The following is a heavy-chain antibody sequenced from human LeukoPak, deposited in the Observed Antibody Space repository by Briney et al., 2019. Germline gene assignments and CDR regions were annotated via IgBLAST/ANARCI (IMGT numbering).Heavy chain of an antibody. V-gene: IGHV4-39*01. CDR3: ARGRGNYYYYGMDV. CDR1: VGSISSSSDY. J-gene: IGHJ6*02. D-gene: IGHD6-25*01. CDR2: IVYTGRT. Sequence: SETLSLTCTVSVGSISSSSDYWGWIRQPPGKGLEWIGSIVYTGRTYYNPSLKSRPTISVDTSKNQFSLKLSSVTAADTAVYYCARGRGNYYYYGMDVWGQGTTVSVSS.